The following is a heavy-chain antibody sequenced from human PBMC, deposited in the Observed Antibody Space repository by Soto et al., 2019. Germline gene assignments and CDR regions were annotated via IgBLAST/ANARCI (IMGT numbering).Heavy chain of an antibody. Sequence: PGGSLRLSCAASGFALSRYGIHWVRQAPGKGLVWVSRIRSDGSSTSYADSVKDRFSISRDNAKNTLFLQMNSLRAEDTAVYYCVSAGTVGSAFDFWGQGT. V-gene: IGHV3-74*01. J-gene: IGHJ4*02. CDR1: GFALSRYG. CDR2: IRSDGSST. D-gene: IGHD1-26*01. CDR3: VSAGTVGSAFDF.